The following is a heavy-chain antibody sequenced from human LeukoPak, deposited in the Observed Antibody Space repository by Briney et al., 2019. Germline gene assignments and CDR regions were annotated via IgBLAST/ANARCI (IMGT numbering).Heavy chain of an antibody. Sequence: SETLSLTCTVSGGSISSYHWNWIRQPPGKGLEWIGYISYSGNINYNPSLKSRVTISVDTSKNQFSLKLSSVTAADTAVYYCARGGGYNSSFGYWGQGALVTVSS. D-gene: IGHD5-24*01. CDR2: ISYSGNI. CDR1: GGSISSYH. V-gene: IGHV4-59*01. J-gene: IGHJ4*02. CDR3: ARGGGYNSSFGY.